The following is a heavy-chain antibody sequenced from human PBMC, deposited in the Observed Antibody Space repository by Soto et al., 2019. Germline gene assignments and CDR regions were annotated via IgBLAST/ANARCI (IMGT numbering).Heavy chain of an antibody. J-gene: IGHJ5*02. Sequence: PGWSLRLSCAASVFTFISYGMHWGRQAPGKGLEWVAVISYDGSNKYYADSVKGRFTISRDNSKNTLYLQMNSLRAEDTAVYYCAKDLAAQRGFDWFDPWGQGTLVTVSS. CDR2: ISYDGSNK. V-gene: IGHV3-30*18. CDR3: AKDLAAQRGFDWFDP. D-gene: IGHD3-10*01. CDR1: VFTFISYG.